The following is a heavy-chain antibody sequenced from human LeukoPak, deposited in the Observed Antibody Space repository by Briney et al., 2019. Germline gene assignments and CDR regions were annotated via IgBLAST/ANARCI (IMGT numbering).Heavy chain of an antibody. J-gene: IGHJ4*02. CDR1: GGSISSYY. CDR3: ARERGEDCSSTSCYVNDY. D-gene: IGHD2-2*01. Sequence: SETLSLTCTVSGGSISSYYWSWIRQPPGKGLEWIGYIYYSGSTNYNPSLKSRVTISVDTSKNQFSLKLSSVTAADTAVYYCARERGEDCSSTSCYVNDYWGQGTLVTVSS. V-gene: IGHV4-59*12. CDR2: IYYSGST.